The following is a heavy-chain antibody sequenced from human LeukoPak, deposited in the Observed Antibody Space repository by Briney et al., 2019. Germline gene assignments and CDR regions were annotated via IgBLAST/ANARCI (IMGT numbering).Heavy chain of an antibody. V-gene: IGHV4-31*03. Sequence: SQTLSLTCTVSGGSISSGGYYWSWIRQHPGKGLEWIGYIYYSGSTHYNPSLKSRVTISVDTSKNQFSLKLSSVTAADTAVYYCARGKLYCSGGSCWPYYFDYWGQGTLVTVSS. CDR1: GGSISSGGYY. CDR2: IYYSGST. CDR3: ARGKLYCSGGSCWPYYFDY. D-gene: IGHD2-15*01. J-gene: IGHJ4*02.